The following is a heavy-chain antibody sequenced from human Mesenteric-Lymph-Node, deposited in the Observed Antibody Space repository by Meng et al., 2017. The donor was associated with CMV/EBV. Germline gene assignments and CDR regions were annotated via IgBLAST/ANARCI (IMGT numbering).Heavy chain of an antibody. CDR1: GYSMSSGYY. Sequence: SETLSLTCTVSGYSMSSGYYWGWIRQPPGKGLEWIGTIYVSGSTYYSPSLKSRATIPVDTSKKQFSLKLRSITAADTAVYYCASRLETSNSFGWFDPWGQGTLVTVSS. V-gene: IGHV4-38-2*02. D-gene: IGHD3-3*01. CDR3: ASRLETSNSFGWFDP. CDR2: IYVSGST. J-gene: IGHJ5*02.